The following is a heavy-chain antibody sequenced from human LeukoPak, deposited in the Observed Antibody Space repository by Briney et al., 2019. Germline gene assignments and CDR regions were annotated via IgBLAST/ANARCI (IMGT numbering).Heavy chain of an antibody. CDR1: GFTFGNYA. D-gene: IGHD3-3*01. CDR3: AKDTGSPADAITMEDNAFDI. J-gene: IGHJ3*02. V-gene: IGHV3-9*01. CDR2: ISWSSGII. Sequence: SGGSLRLSCAASGFTFGNYAMTWVRQAPGKGLEWVSGISWSSGIIGYADSVKGRFTISRDNAKNSLDLQMESLRAEDTAVYYCAKDTGSPADAITMEDNAFDIWGQGTMVTVSS.